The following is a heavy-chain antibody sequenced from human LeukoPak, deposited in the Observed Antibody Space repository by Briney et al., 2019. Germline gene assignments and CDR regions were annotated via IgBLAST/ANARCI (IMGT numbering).Heavy chain of an antibody. Sequence: GGSLRLSCAASGFTVSSNYMSWVRQAPGKGLEWVSVIYSGGSTYYADSVKGRFTISRHNSKNTLYLQMNSLRAEDTAVYYCASHGYYDSSGHFDYWGQGTLVTVSS. CDR3: ASHGYYDSSGHFDY. J-gene: IGHJ4*02. CDR2: IYSGGST. D-gene: IGHD3-22*01. CDR1: GFTVSSNY. V-gene: IGHV3-53*04.